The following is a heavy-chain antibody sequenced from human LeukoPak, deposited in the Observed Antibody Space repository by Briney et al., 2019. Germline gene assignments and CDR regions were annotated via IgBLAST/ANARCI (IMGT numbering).Heavy chain of an antibody. CDR1: GFTFSTYG. D-gene: IGHD2-2*01. Sequence: GGSLRLSCAASGFTFSTYGMHWVRQAPGKGLEWVAFIRYDGSNKYYADSVKGRFTISRDNSKNTLYLQMNSLRAEDTAVYYCAKDGFCSSTSCSIHAFDVWGQGTMVTVSS. CDR2: IRYDGSNK. J-gene: IGHJ3*01. CDR3: AKDGFCSSTSCSIHAFDV. V-gene: IGHV3-30*02.